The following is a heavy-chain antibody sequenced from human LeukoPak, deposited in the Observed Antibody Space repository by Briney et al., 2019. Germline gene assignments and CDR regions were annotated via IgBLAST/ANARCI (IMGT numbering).Heavy chain of an antibody. D-gene: IGHD3-3*01. CDR3: ARHGSPVIWSAYYY. CDR2: ISAYDGNT. V-gene: IGHV1-18*01. CDR1: GYTFTSYG. Sequence: ALVKVSCKASGYTFTSYGINWVRQAPGQGLEWMGWISAYDGNTNYAQKLQGRVTMTTDTSTTTAYMELRSLRSDDTAVYYCARHGSPVIWSAYYYWGQGALVTVSS. J-gene: IGHJ4*02.